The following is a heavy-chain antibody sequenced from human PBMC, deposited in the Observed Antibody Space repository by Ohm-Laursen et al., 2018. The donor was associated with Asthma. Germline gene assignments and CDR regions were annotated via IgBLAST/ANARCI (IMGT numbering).Heavy chain of an antibody. CDR3: ARGRYDSSDYDLYGLDV. J-gene: IGHJ6*02. V-gene: IGHV1-69*01. CDR1: GGTLGTSV. CDR2: IIPILRTA. Sequence: SSVKVSCKSLGGTLGTSVISWVRQAPGQGLEWMGGIIPILRTANYAQNFRGRVTITADESTSTAYMDLSSLRSEDTAVYYCARGRYDSSDYDLYGLDVWGQGTTVTVSS. D-gene: IGHD3-22*01.